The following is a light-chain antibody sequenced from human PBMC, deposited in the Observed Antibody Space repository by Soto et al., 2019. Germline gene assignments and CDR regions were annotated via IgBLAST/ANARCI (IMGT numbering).Light chain of an antibody. CDR2: KAS. Sequence: DIQMTQSPSTLSASVGDRVTITCRASQSISSWLAWYQQKPGKAPKLLIYKASSLESGVPSKFSGSGSGTEFTLTFSRLQPDDFATYYCQQYNSYPWTFGQGTKVEIK. CDR1: QSISSW. V-gene: IGKV1-5*03. CDR3: QQYNSYPWT. J-gene: IGKJ1*01.